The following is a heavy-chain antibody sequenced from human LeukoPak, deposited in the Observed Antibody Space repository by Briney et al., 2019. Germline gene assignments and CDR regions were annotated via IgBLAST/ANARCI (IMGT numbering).Heavy chain of an antibody. CDR1: GGSISSSTYC. V-gene: IGHV4-39*01. CDR3: ARGADYYDSSGYPKRGAFDF. D-gene: IGHD3-22*01. Sequence: PSETLSLTCTVSGGSISSSTYCWGWIRQPPGKGLEWIGNIYYSGRTFYNPSLKSRVTISVDTSKNQFSLRLSSVTAADTAVYYCARGADYYDSSGYPKRGAFDFWGQGTMVIVSS. CDR2: IYYSGRT. J-gene: IGHJ3*01.